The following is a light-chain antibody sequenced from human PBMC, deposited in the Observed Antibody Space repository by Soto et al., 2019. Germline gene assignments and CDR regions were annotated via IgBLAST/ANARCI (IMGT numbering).Light chain of an antibody. CDR3: QQLRLYPST. Sequence: DIQMTQSPSSLSASVGDRVTITCRASQSISSYLNWYQQKLGKAPKLLIYAASTLQSGVPSRFSGSGSGTDFALTITSLQAEDFATYYCQQLRLYPSTFGGGTKVDI. V-gene: IGKV1-39*01. J-gene: IGKJ4*01. CDR2: AAS. CDR1: QSISSY.